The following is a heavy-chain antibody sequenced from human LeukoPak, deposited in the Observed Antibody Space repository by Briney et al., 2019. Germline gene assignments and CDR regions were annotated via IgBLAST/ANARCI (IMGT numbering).Heavy chain of an antibody. CDR1: GDSISSIGHT. CDR2: ISYIGST. J-gene: IGHJ4*02. Sequence: SETLSLTCTVSGDSISSIGHTWGWIRQPPGKGLEWIGNISYIGSTNYNPSLKSRVTISIDTSMNHLSLKLTSVTAADTAVYYCARGGTTVADYWGQGTLVTVSS. CDR3: ARGGTTVADY. V-gene: IGHV4-39*07. D-gene: IGHD4-23*01.